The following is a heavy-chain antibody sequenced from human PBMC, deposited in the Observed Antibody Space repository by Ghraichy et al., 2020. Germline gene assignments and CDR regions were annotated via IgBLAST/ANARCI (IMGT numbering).Heavy chain of an antibody. CDR2: IIPIFGTA. J-gene: IGHJ6*02. CDR1: GGTFSSYA. CDR3: ARGDGDIVVVPAANPLYYYYSMAV. V-gene: IGHV1-69*13. Sequence: SVKLSCKASGGTFSSYAISWVRQAPGQGLEWMGGIIPIFGTANYAQKFQGRVTITEDESTSTAYSELGSLRSEDTAVYYCARGDGDIVVVPAANPLYYYYSMAVCGQETSVTVSS. D-gene: IGHD2-2*01.